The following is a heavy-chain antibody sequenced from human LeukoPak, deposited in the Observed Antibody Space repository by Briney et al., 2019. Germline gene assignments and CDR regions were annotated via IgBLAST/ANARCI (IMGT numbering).Heavy chain of an antibody. V-gene: IGHV1-18*01. CDR3: ARQNYFDSSGLDY. CDR1: GYTFTNYG. J-gene: IGHJ4*02. D-gene: IGHD3-22*01. Sequence: ASVKVSCKASGYTFTNYGISWVRQAPGQGLEWMGWISVYNGNTNYAQKLQGRVTMTTDTSTSTAYMDLRSLRSDDTAVYYCARQNYFDSSGLDYWGQGTLVTVSS. CDR2: ISVYNGNT.